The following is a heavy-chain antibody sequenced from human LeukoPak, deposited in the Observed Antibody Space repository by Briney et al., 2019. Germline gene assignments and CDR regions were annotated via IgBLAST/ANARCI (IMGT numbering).Heavy chain of an antibody. Sequence: ASVKVSCKASGYTFTGYDITWVRQATRQGLEWMGWMNPTSGNTGLAQKFQGRVTMTRNASISTAYMELSSLRSDDTAVYYCARGGLTSCYGRFDYWGQGTLVTVSS. J-gene: IGHJ4*02. CDR3: ARGGLTSCYGRFDY. CDR1: GYTFTGYD. V-gene: IGHV1-8*01. D-gene: IGHD2-2*01. CDR2: MNPTSGNT.